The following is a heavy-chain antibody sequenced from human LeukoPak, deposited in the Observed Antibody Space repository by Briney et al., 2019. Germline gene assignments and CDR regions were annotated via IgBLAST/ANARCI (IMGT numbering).Heavy chain of an antibody. D-gene: IGHD5-18*01. J-gene: IGHJ4*02. CDR3: ARAPDTEFDY. CDR1: GFTVSSNY. V-gene: IGHV3-53*01. CDR2: IYSGGST. Sequence: GGSLRLSCAASGFTVSSNYMSWVRQAPGKGLEWVSVIYSGGSTYYADSVKGRVTISRDNSKNTLYLQMNSLRAEDTAVYYCARAPDTEFDYWGQGTLVTVSS.